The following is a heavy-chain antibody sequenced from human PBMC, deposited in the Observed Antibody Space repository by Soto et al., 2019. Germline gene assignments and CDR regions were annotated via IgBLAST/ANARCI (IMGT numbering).Heavy chain of an antibody. CDR3: ARDRLELRAFDI. CDR1: VFTFSSYA. CDR2: ISYDGSNK. D-gene: IGHD1-7*01. J-gene: IGHJ3*02. Sequence: GSLRLSCAASVFTFSSYAMHWVRQAPGKGLEWVAVISYDGSNKYYADSVKGRFTISRDNSKNTLYLQMNSLRAEDTAVYYCARDRLELRAFDIWGQGTMVTV. V-gene: IGHV3-30-3*01.